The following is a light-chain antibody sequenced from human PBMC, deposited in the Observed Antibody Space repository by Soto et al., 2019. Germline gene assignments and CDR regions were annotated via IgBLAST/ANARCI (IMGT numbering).Light chain of an antibody. V-gene: IGLV2-14*01. J-gene: IGLJ2*01. CDR2: DVS. CDR1: SSDVGGYNY. CDR3: SSYTGSSPLV. Sequence: QSALTQPASVSVSPVQSVTISCTGTSSDVGGYNYVYWYQQYPGKAPKLMIYDVSNRPSGVSNRFSGSKSGNTASLTISALQAEDEADYYCSSYTGSSPLVFGGGTKVTVL.